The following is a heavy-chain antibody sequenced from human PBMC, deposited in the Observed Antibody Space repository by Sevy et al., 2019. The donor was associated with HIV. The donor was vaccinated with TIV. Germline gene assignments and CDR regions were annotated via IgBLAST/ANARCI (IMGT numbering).Heavy chain of an antibody. J-gene: IGHJ4*02. V-gene: IGHV4-59*01. Sequence: SETLSLTCTVSGGSISSYYWNWIRQPPGKGLEWIGYISYSGSTNYKPSLKSRVSMSVDTSRNHFSLKRSSVTAADTAVYYCARGGPNQQQLDYFDYWGQGTLVTVSS. D-gene: IGHD6-13*01. CDR1: GGSISSYY. CDR3: ARGGPNQQQLDYFDY. CDR2: ISYSGST.